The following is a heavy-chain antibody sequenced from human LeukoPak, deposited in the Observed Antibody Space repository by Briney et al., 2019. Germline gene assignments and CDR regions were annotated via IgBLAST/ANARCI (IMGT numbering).Heavy chain of an antibody. Sequence: GGSLRLSCAASGFTFSDYWLSWIRQAPGKGLEWVSYISSSGSTIYYADSVKGRFTLSRDNAKNSLYLQMNSLRAEDTAVYYCARDSTASGFCGGDRCYREDGWGQGTLVTVSS. D-gene: IGHD2-15*01. CDR3: ARDSTASGFCGGDRCYREDG. J-gene: IGHJ4*02. CDR1: GFTFSDYW. CDR2: ISSSGSTI. V-gene: IGHV3-11*04.